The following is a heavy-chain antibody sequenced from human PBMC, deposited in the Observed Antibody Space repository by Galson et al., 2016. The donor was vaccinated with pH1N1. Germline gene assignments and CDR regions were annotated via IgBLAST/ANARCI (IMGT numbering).Heavy chain of an antibody. V-gene: IGHV3-7*01. Sequence: SLRLSCAASGFTLSDYWMNWVRQAPGKGLEWVANIKEDGSETYYVDSVRGRFTISRDNAKNSLYLQMNSLRDEDTALYYCARAIGSRSAYWGQGTLVTVSS. J-gene: IGHJ4*02. CDR2: IKEDGSET. CDR3: ARAIGSRSAY. CDR1: GFTLSDYW. D-gene: IGHD3-16*02.